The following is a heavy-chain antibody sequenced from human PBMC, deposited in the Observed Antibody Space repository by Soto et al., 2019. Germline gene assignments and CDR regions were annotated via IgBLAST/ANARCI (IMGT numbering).Heavy chain of an antibody. CDR3: ARGRYGDY. Sequence: QVHLVQSGAEVKKPGASVKVSCKGSGYIFTTYGITWVRQAPGQGLEWMGWISAHNGNTNYAHKLQGRVTVTRDTSTRTAYMERRNLRSDDTAVYYCARGRYGDYWGQGALVTVSS. V-gene: IGHV1-18*01. D-gene: IGHD1-1*01. J-gene: IGHJ4*02. CDR2: ISAHNGNT. CDR1: GYIFTTYG.